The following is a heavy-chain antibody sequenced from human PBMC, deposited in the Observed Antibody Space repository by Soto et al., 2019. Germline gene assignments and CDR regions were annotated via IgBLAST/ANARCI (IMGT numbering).Heavy chain of an antibody. V-gene: IGHV3-30*18. CDR3: AKGLSLVDYYGLDV. CDR1: GFTFSSYG. Sequence: GGSLRLSCAASGFTFSSYGLHWVRQAPGKGLEWVAIISYDGSNKYYADSVKGRFTISRDSSKNTLYLHMNSLRAEDTAVYYCAKGLSLVDYYGLDVWGQGTTVTVSS. D-gene: IGHD3-9*01. J-gene: IGHJ6*02. CDR2: ISYDGSNK.